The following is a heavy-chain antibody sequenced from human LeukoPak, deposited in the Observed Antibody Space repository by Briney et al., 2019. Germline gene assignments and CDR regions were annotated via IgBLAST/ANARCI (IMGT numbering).Heavy chain of an antibody. V-gene: IGHV4-59*08. CDR3: ARRRQVSAYSPYAFDM. J-gene: IGHJ3*02. CDR1: GDSMTYSY. D-gene: IGHD2-21*01. CDR2: IYLSVIT. Sequence: SETLSLTCTVSGDSMTYSYWSWIRQPPGQGLEWLGNIYLSVITKSNPSLKSRVTISLDTSKNQLSLRLTSVTAADTAVYYCARRRQVSAYSPYAFDMWGQGTMVTV.